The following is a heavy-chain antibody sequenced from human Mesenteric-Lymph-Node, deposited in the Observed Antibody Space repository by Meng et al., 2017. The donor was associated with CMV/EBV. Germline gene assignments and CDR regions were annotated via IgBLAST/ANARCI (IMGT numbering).Heavy chain of an antibody. D-gene: IGHD1-20*01. CDR1: GFTFSSYW. V-gene: IGHV3-7*01. CDR3: ARGLTGSRRRYYGMDV. J-gene: IGHJ6*02. Sequence: ETLSLTCAASGFTFSSYWMSWVRQAPGKGLEWVANIKQDGSEKYYVDSVKGRFTISRDNAKNSLYLQMNSLRAEDTAVYYCARGLTGSRRRYYGMDVWGQGTTVTVSS. CDR2: IKQDGSEK.